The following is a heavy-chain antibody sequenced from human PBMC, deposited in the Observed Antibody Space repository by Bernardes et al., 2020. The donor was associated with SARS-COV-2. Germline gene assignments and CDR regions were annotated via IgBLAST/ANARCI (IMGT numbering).Heavy chain of an antibody. D-gene: IGHD1-1*01. CDR1: GFTFNGYD. CDR3: AKALPSNDLALDS. V-gene: IGHV3-30*18. CDR2: ISNDGSNK. Sequence: GGSLRLSCAASGFTFNGYDIHWVRQAPGKGLEWVAVISNDGSNKYYADSVKGRFTISRDNSKNTMYLQMNSLRVEDTAVYYCAKALPSNDLALDSWGQGTRVIVSS. J-gene: IGHJ4*02.